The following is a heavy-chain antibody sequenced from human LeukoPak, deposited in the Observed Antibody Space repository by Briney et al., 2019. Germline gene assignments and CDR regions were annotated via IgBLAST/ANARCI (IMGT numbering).Heavy chain of an antibody. D-gene: IGHD5-12*01. J-gene: IGHJ4*02. CDR3: ARATGYSGYDIDY. CDR2: IYHSGST. CDR1: GGSISSGGYS. Sequence: KPSETLSLTCAVSGGSISSGGYSWSWIRQPPGKGLEWIGYIYHSGSTYYNPSLKSRVTISVDTSKNQFSLKLSSVTAADTAVYYCARATGYSGYDIDYWGQGTLVTVSS. V-gene: IGHV4-30-2*01.